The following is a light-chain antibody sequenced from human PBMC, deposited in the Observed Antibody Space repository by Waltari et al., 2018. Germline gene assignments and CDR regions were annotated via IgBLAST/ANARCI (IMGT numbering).Light chain of an antibody. V-gene: IGKV1-39*01. CDR2: GAS. CDR1: QFIGTY. J-gene: IGKJ2*02. Sequence: DIKMTQSPSSPSASVGGRVTITCRANQFIGTYLNWYQQKPGRAPKLLIYGASSLQSWGPPRFRGSGSGTEFSLIISNLQPEDFATYYCQQSFSSPMCTFGQGTRLEI. CDR3: QQSFSSPMCT.